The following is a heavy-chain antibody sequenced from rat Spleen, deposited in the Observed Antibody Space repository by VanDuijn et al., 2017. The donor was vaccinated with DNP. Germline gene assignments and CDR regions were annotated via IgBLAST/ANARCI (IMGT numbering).Heavy chain of an antibody. Sequence: EVQLVESGGGLVQSGRSLKLSCAASGFIFSKYDMAWVRQAPTKGLEWVTTISTSGRKAYYPDSVKGRFTISRDNAKSSLYLQMNSLTSEDTATYYCASVYDDYPPYAMDVWGPGTSVTVSS. V-gene: IGHV5-25*01. D-gene: IGHD1-12*03. CDR1: GFIFSKYD. CDR3: ASVYDDYPPYAMDV. J-gene: IGHJ4*01. CDR2: ISTSGRKA.